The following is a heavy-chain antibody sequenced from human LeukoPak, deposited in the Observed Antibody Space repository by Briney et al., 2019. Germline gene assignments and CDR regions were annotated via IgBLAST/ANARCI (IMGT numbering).Heavy chain of an antibody. Sequence: PSETLSLTCDVYGGSFSGYYWSWIRQPPGKGLEWIGEINHSGSTNYNPSLKSRVTISVDTTKNQFSLKLSSVTAADTAVYYCARGRGAGFGVVIMGRGNYGMDVWGQGTTVTVSS. V-gene: IGHV4-34*01. CDR3: ARGRGAGFGVVIMGRGNYGMDV. CDR2: INHSGST. J-gene: IGHJ6*02. CDR1: GGSFSGYY. D-gene: IGHD3-3*01.